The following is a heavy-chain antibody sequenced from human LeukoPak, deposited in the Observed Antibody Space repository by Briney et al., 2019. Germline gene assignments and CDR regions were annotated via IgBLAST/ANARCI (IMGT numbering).Heavy chain of an antibody. J-gene: IGHJ4*02. CDR3: ARSVCSGTSCYEDY. CDR2: ISSSGGTI. Sequence: PGGSLRLSYAASGFTFSDYYMSWIRQAPGEGLEWVSYISSSGGTIYYADSVKGRFTISRDNAKNSLYLQMNSLRADDTAVYYCARSVCSGTSCYEDYWGQGTLVTVSS. V-gene: IGHV3-11*01. CDR1: GFTFSDYY. D-gene: IGHD2-2*01.